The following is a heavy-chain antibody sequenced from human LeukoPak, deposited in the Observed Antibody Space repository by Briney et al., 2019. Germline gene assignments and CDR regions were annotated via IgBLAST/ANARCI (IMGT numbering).Heavy chain of an antibody. CDR3: ARDRGAAGTDY. CDR2: IYYSGST. J-gene: IGHJ4*02. Sequence: SETLSLTCTVSGGSISSYYWXWXRQPPGXGLXWIGYIYYSGSTNYNPSLQRRVTISVDTSKNQFSLKLSSVTAADTAVYYCARDRGAAGTDYWGQGTLVTVS. D-gene: IGHD6-13*01. CDR1: GGSISSYY. V-gene: IGHV4-59*01.